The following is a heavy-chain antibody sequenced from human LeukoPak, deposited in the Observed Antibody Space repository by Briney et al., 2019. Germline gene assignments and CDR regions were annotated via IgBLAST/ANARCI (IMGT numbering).Heavy chain of an antibody. V-gene: IGHV3-9*01. CDR2: ISWNSGSI. CDR3: AKDFFGTTVTTVGAFDI. D-gene: IGHD4-17*01. CDR1: GFTFDDYA. Sequence: PGRSLRLYCAASGFTFDDYAMHWVRQAPGKGLVGVSGISWNSGSIGYADSVKGRFTISRDNAKNSLYLQMNSLRAEDTALYYCAKDFFGTTVTTVGAFDIWGQGTMVTVSS. J-gene: IGHJ3*02.